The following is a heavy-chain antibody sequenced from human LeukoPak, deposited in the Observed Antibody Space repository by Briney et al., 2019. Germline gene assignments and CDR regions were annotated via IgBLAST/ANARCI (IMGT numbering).Heavy chain of an antibody. D-gene: IGHD4-17*01. V-gene: IGHV5-51*01. CDR3: ARQVNDYGDYEGYYFDY. J-gene: IGHJ4*02. CDR1: GYSFTSYW. CDR2: IYPGDSDT. Sequence: GESLKISCKGSGYSFTSYWIGWVRQLPGKGLEWIGIIYPGDSDTRYSPSFQGQVTISADKSISTAYLQWSSLKASDTAMYYCARQVNDYGDYEGYYFDYWGQGTLVTVSS.